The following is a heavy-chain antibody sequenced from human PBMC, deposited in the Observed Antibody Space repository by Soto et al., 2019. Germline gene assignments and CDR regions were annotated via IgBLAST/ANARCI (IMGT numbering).Heavy chain of an antibody. V-gene: IGHV4-59*01. CDR1: GGSISSYY. CDR2: IYYSGST. CDR3: ARDSVDCISTSCSEGVYYYYYGMDV. J-gene: IGHJ6*02. D-gene: IGHD2-2*01. Sequence: QVQLQESGPGLVKPSETLSLTCTVSGGSISSYYWSWIRQPPGKGLEWIGYIYYSGSTNYNPSLKSRVTISVATSKTQFSQTLSSVTAADTAVYYCARDSVDCISTSCSEGVYYYYYGMDVWGQGTTVTVSS.